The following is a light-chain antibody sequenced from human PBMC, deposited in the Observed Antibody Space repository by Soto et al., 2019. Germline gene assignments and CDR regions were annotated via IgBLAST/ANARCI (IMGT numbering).Light chain of an antibody. CDR3: QQYDNWPSVT. CDR1: QSVGRS. CDR2: GTS. V-gene: IGKV3-15*01. Sequence: IVMTQPPATLSVSPGERATLSCRASQSVGRSLAWYQQKPGQAPKLLMYGTSARATGIPATFSGSGSGTEFTLTISSLQSEDFAVYYCQQYDNWPSVTFGGGTKVDI. J-gene: IGKJ4*01.